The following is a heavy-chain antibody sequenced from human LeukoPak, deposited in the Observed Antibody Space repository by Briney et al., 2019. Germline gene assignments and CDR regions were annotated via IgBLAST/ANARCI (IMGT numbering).Heavy chain of an antibody. Sequence: ASVKVSCKTSGYTFTAYYVHWVRQAPGQGLEWMGWINPNSGTTNYAQKFQGRVTVTRDTSISTAYMELSRLESDDTAVYYCARDLMTTPTWDFDYWGQGTLVTVAS. CDR2: INPNSGTT. J-gene: IGHJ4*02. V-gene: IGHV1-2*02. CDR1: GYTFTAYY. D-gene: IGHD3-16*01. CDR3: ARDLMTTPTWDFDY.